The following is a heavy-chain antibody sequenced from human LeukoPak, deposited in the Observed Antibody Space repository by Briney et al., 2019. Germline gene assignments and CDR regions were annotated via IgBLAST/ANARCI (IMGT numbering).Heavy chain of an antibody. J-gene: IGHJ4*02. CDR1: GYTFTVYY. V-gene: IGHV1-18*04. CDR2: ISGYNGNI. CDR3: ARDLVYSSSCPGY. D-gene: IGHD6-13*01. Sequence: ASVKVSCKASGYTFTVYYIHWVRQAPGQGLEYMGWISGYNGNINYAQKLQGRVTMTTDASTSTVYMELRSLRSDDTAVYYCARDLVYSSSCPGYWGQGTLVTVSS.